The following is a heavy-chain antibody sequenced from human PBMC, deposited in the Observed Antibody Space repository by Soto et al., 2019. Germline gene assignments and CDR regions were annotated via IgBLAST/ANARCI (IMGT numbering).Heavy chain of an antibody. Sequence: PSETLSLTCAVSGGSISSGGYPWSWIRQPPGKGLEWIGYIYHTGSTYYSPSLKSRLTISVDRPKNQFSLKLSSVSAADTAVYFRARGSDYFDFWGLGTLVTVSS. CDR2: IYHTGST. CDR3: ARGSDYFDF. J-gene: IGHJ4*02. V-gene: IGHV4-30-2*01. CDR1: GGSISSGGYP.